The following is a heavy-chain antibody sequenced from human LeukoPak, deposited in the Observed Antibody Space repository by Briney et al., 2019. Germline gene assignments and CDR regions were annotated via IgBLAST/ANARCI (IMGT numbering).Heavy chain of an antibody. Sequence: SGGSLRLSCAASGFTFSDYYMSWISQAPGKGLEWVSYISSRGSTIYYADSVKGRFTISRDNAKNSLYLQMNSLRAEDTAVYYCASYSGYSSGWYSSEYFQHWGQGTLVTVSS. D-gene: IGHD6-19*01. CDR2: ISSRGSTI. CDR1: GFTFSDYY. V-gene: IGHV3-11*04. J-gene: IGHJ1*01. CDR3: ASYSGYSSGWYSSEYFQH.